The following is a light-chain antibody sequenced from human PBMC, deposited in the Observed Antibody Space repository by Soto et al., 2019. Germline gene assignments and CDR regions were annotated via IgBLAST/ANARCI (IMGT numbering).Light chain of an antibody. CDR1: QGISSY. Sequence: DIQLTQSPSFLSASVGDRVTITCRASQGISSYLAWYQQKPGKAPRLLIYAASTLQSGVPSRFSGSRSGTEFTLTISSLQPEDFATYYCQQLNSYPRMYTFGQGTKLEIK. V-gene: IGKV1-9*01. CDR3: QQLNSYPRMYT. CDR2: AAS. J-gene: IGKJ2*01.